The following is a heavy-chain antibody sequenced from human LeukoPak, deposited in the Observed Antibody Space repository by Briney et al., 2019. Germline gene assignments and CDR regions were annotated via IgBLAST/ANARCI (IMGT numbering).Heavy chain of an antibody. V-gene: IGHV1-46*01. CDR2: INPSGDST. CDR1: GYTFTSNH. CDR3: AKLAASETGEGS. J-gene: IGHJ5*02. Sequence: ASVKVSCKASGYTFTSNHIHCVRQAPGQWLEWMGVINPSGDSTSYAQKFQGRVTMTRDTSTSTVYMELSSLRSEDTAIYYCAKLAASETGEGSWGQGTLVTVSS. D-gene: IGHD6-13*01.